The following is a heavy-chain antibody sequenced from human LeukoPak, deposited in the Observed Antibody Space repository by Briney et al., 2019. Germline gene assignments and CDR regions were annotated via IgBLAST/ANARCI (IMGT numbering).Heavy chain of an antibody. D-gene: IGHD3-10*01. CDR2: IYPGDSDT. CDR3: ARHIAPTGTDY. Sequence: PGGSLRLSCKTSGYSFTIYWVAWVRQMPGKGLEWTGIIYPGDSDTRYSPSFQGQVTFSVDKSISTAYLQWSSLKPSDTAIYYCARHIAPTGTDYWGQGTLVPVSS. CDR1: GYSFTIYW. J-gene: IGHJ4*02. V-gene: IGHV5-51*01.